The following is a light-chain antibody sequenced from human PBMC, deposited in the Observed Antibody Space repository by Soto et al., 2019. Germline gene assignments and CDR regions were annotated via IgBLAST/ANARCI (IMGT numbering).Light chain of an antibody. CDR3: QQFNIYPYT. Sequence: DIQMTQSPSTLSASVGDTVTFTCRASQSIGNWMAWYPQTPGKAPTLLIYLGSSLQSGVPSRFSGSGSGTEFTLTIVNLQPDDFAVYFCQQFNIYPYTFGPGTTLEIK. V-gene: IGKV1-5*03. CDR1: QSIGNW. CDR2: LGS. J-gene: IGKJ2*01.